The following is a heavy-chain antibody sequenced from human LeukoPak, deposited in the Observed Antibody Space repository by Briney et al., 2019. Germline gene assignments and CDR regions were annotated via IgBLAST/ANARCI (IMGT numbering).Heavy chain of an antibody. Sequence: GGSLRLSCAASGFTFSGSAMHWVRQASGKGLDWVGRIRSKANSYATAYAASVKGRFTISRDDSKNTAYLQMNSLKTEDTVVYYCTASQRNYDILTGTYYFDYWGQGTLVTVSS. CDR3: TASQRNYDILTGTYYFDY. V-gene: IGHV3-73*01. CDR1: GFTFSGSA. CDR2: IRSKANSYAT. J-gene: IGHJ4*02. D-gene: IGHD3-9*01.